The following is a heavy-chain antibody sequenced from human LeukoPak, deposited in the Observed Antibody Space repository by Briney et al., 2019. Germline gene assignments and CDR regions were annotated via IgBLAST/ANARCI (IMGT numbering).Heavy chain of an antibody. D-gene: IGHD6-13*01. J-gene: IGHJ4*02. CDR1: GFTFSSYW. Sequence: GGSLRLSCAASGFTFSSYWMSWVRQAPGKGLEWVSAISGSGGSTYYADSVKGRFAISRDNSKNTLYLQMNSLRAEDTAVYYCAKGRSSSWLTYPIIYWGQGTLVTVSS. V-gene: IGHV3-23*01. CDR3: AKGRSSSWLTYPIIY. CDR2: ISGSGGST.